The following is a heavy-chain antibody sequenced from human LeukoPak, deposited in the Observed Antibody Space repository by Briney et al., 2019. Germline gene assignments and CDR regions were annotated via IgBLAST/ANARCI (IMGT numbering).Heavy chain of an antibody. CDR1: GGSISSSSYY. Sequence: PSETLSLTCTVSGGSISSSSYYWGWIRQPPGKGLEWIGSIYYSGSTYYNPSLKSRVTISVDTSKNQFSLNLRSVTAADTALYYCARSGGYVLYFDYWGQGILVTVSS. J-gene: IGHJ4*02. CDR3: ARSGGYVLYFDY. V-gene: IGHV4-39*07. D-gene: IGHD5-12*01. CDR2: IYYSGST.